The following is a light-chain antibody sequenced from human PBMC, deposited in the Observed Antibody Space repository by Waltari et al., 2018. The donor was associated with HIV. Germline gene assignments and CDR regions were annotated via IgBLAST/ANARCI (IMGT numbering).Light chain of an antibody. CDR1: SSDIGDYNY. J-gene: IGLJ3*02. V-gene: IGLV2-11*01. CDR3: CSFAGSYTLV. Sequence: QSALTQPRSVSGSPGQSVTISCTGTSSDIGDYNYVSWYQQHPGKAPKLMIYDVTKRPAGVPDRFSGSQSGHTASLTISGLQAEDEAAYYCCSFAGSYTLVFGGGTKLTVL. CDR2: DVT.